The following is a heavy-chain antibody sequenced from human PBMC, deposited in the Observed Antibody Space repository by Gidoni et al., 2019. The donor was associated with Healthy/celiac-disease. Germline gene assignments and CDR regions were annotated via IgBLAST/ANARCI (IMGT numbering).Heavy chain of an antibody. CDR3: ARVRYSSSLWYWFDP. D-gene: IGHD6-13*01. V-gene: IGHV1-69*01. CDR2: IIPIFGTA. CDR1: GGTFSSYA. J-gene: IGHJ5*02. Sequence: QMQLVQSGAEVKKPGSSVQVSCKASGGTFSSYAISWVRQAPGQGLEWMGGIIPIFGTANYAQKFQGRVTITADESTSTVYMGLSSLRSEDTAVYYCARVRYSSSLWYWFDPWGQGTLVTVSS.